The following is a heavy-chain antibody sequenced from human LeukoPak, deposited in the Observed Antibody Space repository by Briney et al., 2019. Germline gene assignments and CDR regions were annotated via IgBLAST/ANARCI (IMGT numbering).Heavy chain of an antibody. Sequence: ASVKVSYKASGYTFTSYDINWVRQATGQGLEWMGWMNPNSGNTGYAQKFQGRVTMTRKISISTAYMELSSLRSEDTAVYYCARERRAAAGNWFDPWGQGTLVTVSS. CDR1: GYTFTSYD. CDR2: MNPNSGNT. CDR3: ARERRAAAGNWFDP. J-gene: IGHJ5*02. V-gene: IGHV1-8*01. D-gene: IGHD6-13*01.